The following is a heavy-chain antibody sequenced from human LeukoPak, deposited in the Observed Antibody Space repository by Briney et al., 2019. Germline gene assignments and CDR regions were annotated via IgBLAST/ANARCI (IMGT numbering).Heavy chain of an antibody. J-gene: IGHJ4*02. Sequence: SETLSLTCTVSGGSISSYYWSWIRQPPGKGLEWIGYIYYSGSTNYNPSLKSRVTISVDTSKNQFSLKLSSVTAADTAVYYCARHDSSGWPPDIDYWGQGTLVTVSS. V-gene: IGHV4-59*01. CDR3: ARHDSSGWPPDIDY. CDR1: GGSISSYY. D-gene: IGHD6-19*01. CDR2: IYYSGST.